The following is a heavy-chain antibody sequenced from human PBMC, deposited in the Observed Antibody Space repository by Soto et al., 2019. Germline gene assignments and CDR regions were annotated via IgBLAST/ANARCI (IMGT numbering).Heavy chain of an antibody. Sequence: QVQLVQSGAEVKKPGASVKVSCKASGYPFTTYDISWVRQAAGQALEWMGWINLNSGHTDYAQRFQGRVTMTRNTSLSSDSVELTSLSSEDTAVYHCARGRGWRNYWGKGPLVTVPS. CDR3: ARGRGWRNY. CDR2: INLNSGHT. J-gene: IGHJ4*02. V-gene: IGHV1-8*01. CDR1: GYPFTTYD. D-gene: IGHD6-19*01.